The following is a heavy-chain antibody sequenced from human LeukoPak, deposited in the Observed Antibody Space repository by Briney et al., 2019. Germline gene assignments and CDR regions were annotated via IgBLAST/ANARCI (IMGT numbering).Heavy chain of an antibody. J-gene: IGHJ5*02. Sequence: GASVKVSCKASGYTFTSYGISWVRQAPGQGLEWIGWISAYNGNTNYAQKLQGRVTMTTDTSTSTAYMELRSLRSDDTAVYYCARDLKRTSEYYWFDPWGQGTLVTVSS. D-gene: IGHD2-2*01. CDR3: ARDLKRTSEYYWFDP. V-gene: IGHV1-18*01. CDR1: GYTFTSYG. CDR2: ISAYNGNT.